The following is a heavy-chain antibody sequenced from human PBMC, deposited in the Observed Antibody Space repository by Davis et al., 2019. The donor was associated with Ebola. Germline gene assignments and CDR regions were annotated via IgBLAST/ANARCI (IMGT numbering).Heavy chain of an antibody. V-gene: IGHV3-23*01. CDR1: GFTFSNYD. CDR3: ARPSTYDFWSGYSF. D-gene: IGHD3-3*01. J-gene: IGHJ4*02. Sequence: GESLKIFCAASGFTFSNYDMSWVRHVPGKGLEWVSTISASEGHTHYSDSVRGRFTISRDNSKNTLYLQTNSLRAEDTAVYYCARPSTYDFWSGYSFWGQGTLVTVSS. CDR2: ISASEGHT.